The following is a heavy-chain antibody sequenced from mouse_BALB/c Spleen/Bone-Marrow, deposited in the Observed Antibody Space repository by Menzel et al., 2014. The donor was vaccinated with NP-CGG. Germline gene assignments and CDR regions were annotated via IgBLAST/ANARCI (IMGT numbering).Heavy chain of an antibody. Sequence: DVKLQESGGGLVQPGGSLKLSCAASGFDFSRYWMSWVRQAPGKGLEWIGEINPDSSTINYTPSLKDKFIISRDNAKNTLYLQMSKVRSEDTALYYCVRQGYYGYSDYWGQGTTLTVSS. CDR3: VRQGYYGYSDY. D-gene: IGHD1-2*01. CDR2: INPDSSTI. V-gene: IGHV4-1*02. J-gene: IGHJ2*01. CDR1: GFDFSRYW.